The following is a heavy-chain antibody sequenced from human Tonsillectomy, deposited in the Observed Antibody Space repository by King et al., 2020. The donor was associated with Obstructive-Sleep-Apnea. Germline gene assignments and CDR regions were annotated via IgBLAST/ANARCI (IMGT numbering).Heavy chain of an antibody. Sequence: QLVESGGGVVQPGRSLRLSCTASGFTFSSYAMHWVRQAPGKGLEWVAVISYDGSNKYYADSVKGRFTISRDNSKNTLYLQMNSLRAEDTAVYYCARERDYGDSFDYWGQGTLVTVSS. CDR3: ARERDYGDSFDY. CDR2: ISYDGSNK. CDR1: GFTFSSYA. J-gene: IGHJ4*02. D-gene: IGHD4-17*01. V-gene: IGHV3-30*04.